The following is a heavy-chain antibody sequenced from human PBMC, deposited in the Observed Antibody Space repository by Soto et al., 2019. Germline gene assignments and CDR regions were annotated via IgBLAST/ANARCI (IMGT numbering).Heavy chain of an antibody. CDR1: GYTFTSYG. CDR3: AGEDPPSLN. Sequence: QVQLVQSGAEVKKPGASVKVSCKASGYTFTSYGISWVRQAPGQGLEWMGWISAYNGNTNYAQKLQGRVTMTTDTRASTAYMVLRSRGYDDTVVDDCAGEDPPSLNWGQGTLCTVSS. D-gene: IGHD2-2*01. V-gene: IGHV1-18*01. J-gene: IGHJ4*02. CDR2: ISAYNGNT.